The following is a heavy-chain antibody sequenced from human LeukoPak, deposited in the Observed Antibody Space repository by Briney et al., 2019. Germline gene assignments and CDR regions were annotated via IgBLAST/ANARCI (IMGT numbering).Heavy chain of an antibody. CDR2: IYSSGSP. J-gene: IGHJ4*02. D-gene: IGHD1-7*01. Sequence: SQTLSPTCTVSGXSIRSYYWSWLRQPAGEGLEWIGRIYSSGSPNYNRSLKSRVTISVDTSKNQFSLKLGSVAAAAPRLYSCWRDGNCYYFDDGGEGTLVTVS. CDR3: WRDGNCYYFDD. V-gene: IGHV4-4*07. CDR1: GXSIRSYY.